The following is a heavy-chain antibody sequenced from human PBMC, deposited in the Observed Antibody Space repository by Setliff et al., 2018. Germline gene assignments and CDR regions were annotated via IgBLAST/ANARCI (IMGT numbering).Heavy chain of an antibody. CDR1: GGSISSSSYY. CDR3: AKGGGRYHSDS. Sequence: SETLSLTCTVSGGSISSSSYYWTWVRQPAGKGLEWIGHIYSEGTTNYSPSLKSRVTISIDKSNNQFSLKLTSMTAADTAVYYCAKGGGRYHSDSWGQGILVTVSS. D-gene: IGHD1-1*01. V-gene: IGHV4-61*05. CDR2: IYSEGTT. J-gene: IGHJ4*02.